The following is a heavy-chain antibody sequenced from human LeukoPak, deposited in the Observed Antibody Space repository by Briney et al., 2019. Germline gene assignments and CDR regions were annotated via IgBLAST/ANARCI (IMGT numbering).Heavy chain of an antibody. CDR3: ARDRGDYYDSSGYSFDY. J-gene: IGHJ4*02. CDR2: INPTGGST. CDR1: GYTFTSYY. Sequence: ASVKVSCKASGYTFTSYYMHWVRQAPGQGLEWMGLINPTGGSTGYAQKFQGRVTMTRDMSTSTDYMELSSLRSEDTAVYYCARDRGDYYDSSGYSFDYWGQGTLVTVSS. V-gene: IGHV1-46*01. D-gene: IGHD3-22*01.